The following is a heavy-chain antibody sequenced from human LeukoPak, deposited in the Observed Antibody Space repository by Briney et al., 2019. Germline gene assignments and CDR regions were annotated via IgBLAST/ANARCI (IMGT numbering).Heavy chain of an antibody. CDR1: GFPFSSYS. CDR3: ARARPKETGNYY. D-gene: IGHD3-9*01. CDR2: IRSISNTI. V-gene: IGHV3-48*01. Sequence: GGSLRLSCASSGFPFSSYSMNWVRQAPGKGLEWVSYIRSISNTIFYAESVKGRFTIYRDNDKNSLYLQMNSLRAEDTDVYYCARARPKETGNYYWGQGTLVTVSS. J-gene: IGHJ4*02.